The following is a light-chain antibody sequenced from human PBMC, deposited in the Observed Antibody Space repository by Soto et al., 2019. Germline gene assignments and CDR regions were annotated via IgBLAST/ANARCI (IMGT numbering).Light chain of an antibody. J-gene: IGKJ1*01. CDR3: QHYGDTPPG. V-gene: IGKV3-20*01. CDR2: GAS. CDR1: QTLTSTY. Sequence: EVVLTQSPGTLSLSPGERATLSCRASQTLTSTYLAWYQQKPGQAPRLLIYGASSRATDIPDRFSGSGSGTDFTLTISRLEPEDFVVNYCQHYGDTPPGFGQGTKVEIK.